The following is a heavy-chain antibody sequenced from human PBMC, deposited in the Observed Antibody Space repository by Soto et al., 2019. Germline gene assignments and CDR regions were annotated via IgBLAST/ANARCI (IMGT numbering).Heavy chain of an antibody. CDR2: INVYNGDT. V-gene: IGHV1-18*01. J-gene: IGHJ4*02. D-gene: IGHD3-10*01. CDR1: GYTFTSHP. CDR3: ARVVEGSSGGDY. Sequence: QVQLVQSGAEVKQPEASVKVSCEASGYTFTSHPIIWVRQAPGQGLEWMGWINVYNGDTSYAQKVQGRVPMTTDTSTSTVYMELRSLRSDDTAVYYCARVVEGSSGGDYWGQGTLVTVSS.